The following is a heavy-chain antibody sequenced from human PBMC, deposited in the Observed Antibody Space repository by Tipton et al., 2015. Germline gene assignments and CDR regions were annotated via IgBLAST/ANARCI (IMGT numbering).Heavy chain of an antibody. V-gene: IGHV4-31*03. CDR1: YASISSDGYY. D-gene: IGHD2-21*01. J-gene: IGHJ6*02. CDR2: IYNSGNT. CDR3: ARDDSVYGMDL. Sequence: TLSLTCSVSYASISSDGYYWSWIRQHPGKGLEWIGYIYNSGNTTYNPSLKSRVSMSIDTSKNQFSLKLSSVTAADTAVYYCARDDSVYGMDLWGQGTPVTVSS.